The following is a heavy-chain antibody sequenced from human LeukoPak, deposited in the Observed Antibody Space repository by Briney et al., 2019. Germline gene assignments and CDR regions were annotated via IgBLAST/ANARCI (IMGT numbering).Heavy chain of an antibody. CDR2: IYYTGTT. Sequence: SETLSLTCTVSGGSISSYYWSWIRQSPGKGLEWIGYIYYTGTTNYNPSLKSRVTISVDTSKNQFSLKVNPVTAADTAVYYCARRSSGGWRYFDFWGQGTLVTVSS. V-gene: IGHV4-59*08. CDR3: ARRSSGGWRYFDF. J-gene: IGHJ4*02. CDR1: GGSISSYY. D-gene: IGHD6-25*01.